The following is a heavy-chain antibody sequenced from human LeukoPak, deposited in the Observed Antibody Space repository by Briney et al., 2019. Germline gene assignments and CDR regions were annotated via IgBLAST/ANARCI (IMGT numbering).Heavy chain of an antibody. Sequence: SSETLSLTCSVSGGSITGYSWSWIRQTPGKGLEWIGYIYYNGDTHYNPSLNSRLSMSVDTPNKQFSLNLRSVTAADTAVYYCVRGPYGSSISNWFDPWGQGLLVTVSS. D-gene: IGHD3-10*01. CDR3: VRGPYGSSISNWFDP. J-gene: IGHJ5*02. CDR2: IYYNGDT. CDR1: GGSITGYS. V-gene: IGHV4-59*01.